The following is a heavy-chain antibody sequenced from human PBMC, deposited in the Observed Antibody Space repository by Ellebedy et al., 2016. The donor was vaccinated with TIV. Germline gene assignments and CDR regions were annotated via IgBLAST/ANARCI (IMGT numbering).Heavy chain of an antibody. CDR1: GDSVSSNSAA. CDR2: TYYRSKWYN. V-gene: IGHV6-1*01. D-gene: IGHD2-15*01. Sequence: MPSETLSLTCAISGDSVSSNSAAWSWIRQSPSRGLEWLGRTYYRSKWYNDYAVSVKGRITINTDTSKNQFSLQLNSVTPEDTAVYYCARGRMRYYYGMDVWGQGTTVTVSS. J-gene: IGHJ6*02. CDR3: ARGRMRYYYGMDV.